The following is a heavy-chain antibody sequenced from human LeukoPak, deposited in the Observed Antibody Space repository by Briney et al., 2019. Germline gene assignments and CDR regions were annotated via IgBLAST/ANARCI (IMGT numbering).Heavy chain of an antibody. Sequence: GGSLRLSCAASGFTFSSYSMNWVRQAPGKGLEWVSSISSSSSYIYYADSVKGRFTISRDNAKNSLYLQMNSLRAEDTAVYYCARDSVEAAVSAYWGQGTLVTVSS. CDR2: ISSSSSYI. D-gene: IGHD6-13*01. J-gene: IGHJ4*02. V-gene: IGHV3-21*01. CDR1: GFTFSSYS. CDR3: ARDSVEAAVSAY.